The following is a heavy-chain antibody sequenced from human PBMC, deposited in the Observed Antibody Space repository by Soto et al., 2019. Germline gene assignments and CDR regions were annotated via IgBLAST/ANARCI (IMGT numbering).Heavy chain of an antibody. J-gene: IGHJ4*02. Sequence: PSETLSLTCTVSGGSISSSSDYWGWIRQPPGKGLEWIGSIYYSGSTYYNPSLKSRVTISVDTSKNQFSLKLSSVTAADTAVYYCARLPSGYSYGYGGFDYWGQGTLVTVSS. D-gene: IGHD5-18*01. CDR2: IYYSGST. CDR1: GGSISSSSDY. CDR3: ARLPSGYSYGYGGFDY. V-gene: IGHV4-39*01.